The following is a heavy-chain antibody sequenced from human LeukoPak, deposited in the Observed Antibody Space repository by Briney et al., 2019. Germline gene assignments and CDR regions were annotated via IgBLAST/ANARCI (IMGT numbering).Heavy chain of an antibody. V-gene: IGHV3-74*01. J-gene: IGHJ4*02. Sequence: GGSLRLSCAASGFSIRSYCMHWVRQAPGKVPMWISRISGDGSTTNYADSVKGRFTISKDNADNTVYLQMNSLRDEDTAVYYCAKDQDFRGQGTLVTVSS. CDR2: ISGDGSTT. CDR3: AKDQDF. CDR1: GFSIRSYC. D-gene: IGHD3-3*01.